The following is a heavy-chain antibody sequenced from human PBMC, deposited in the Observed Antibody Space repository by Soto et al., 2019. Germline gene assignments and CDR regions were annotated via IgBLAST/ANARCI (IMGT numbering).Heavy chain of an antibody. Sequence: RGESLKISCRTSGYRFTSYWIAWVRQMPGKGLEWMGIIFPGDSDTRYSPSVQGQVTISADRSTSTVFVQWASLKASETAVYFCAPNDKSGYFNWFDSWGQGTLVTVSS. J-gene: IGHJ5*01. V-gene: IGHV5-51*01. CDR2: IFPGDSDT. CDR1: GYRFTSYW. D-gene: IGHD3-22*01. CDR3: APNDKSGYFNWFDS.